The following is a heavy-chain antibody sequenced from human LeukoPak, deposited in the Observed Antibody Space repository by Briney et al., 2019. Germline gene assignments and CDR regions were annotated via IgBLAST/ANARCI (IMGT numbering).Heavy chain of an antibody. V-gene: IGHV3-23*01. D-gene: IGHD2/OR15-2a*01. Sequence: GGSLRLSSAGSGFTFSRNTMSWVRQAPGRGLEWVSAISNTGGRTDYADSVKGRFTISRDNSKSTLYLQMDSLRAEDTAVYYCARDEDTSALSEYWGQGTLVTVSS. CDR2: ISNTGGRT. CDR1: GFTFSRNT. J-gene: IGHJ4*02. CDR3: ARDEDTSALSEY.